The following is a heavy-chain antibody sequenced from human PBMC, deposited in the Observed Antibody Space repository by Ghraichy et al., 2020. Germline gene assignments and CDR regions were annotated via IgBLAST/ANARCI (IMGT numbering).Heavy chain of an antibody. CDR1: GFTFSKAW. D-gene: IGHD6-13*01. Sequence: GGSLRLSCAASGFTFSKAWMSWVRQAPGKGLEWVGRIKGKGAGGTTDYAAPVKGRFIISRDDSINTLYLQINSLETEDTAVYYCTTSGIEDVRSWHYGMDVWGQGTTVTVSS. V-gene: IGHV3-15*01. CDR3: TTSGIEDVRSWHYGMDV. CDR2: IKGKGAGGTT. J-gene: IGHJ6*02.